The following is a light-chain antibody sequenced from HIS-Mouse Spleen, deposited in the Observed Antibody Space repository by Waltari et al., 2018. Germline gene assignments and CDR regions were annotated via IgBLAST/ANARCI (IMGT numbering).Light chain of an antibody. J-gene: IGLJ2*01. Sequence: SYVLTQPPSVSVAPGKTARIICGGNNIGRKSVHWYQQKPGQAPVLVAYDDSDRPSGIPGRFSGSKPGNTSTLTIGRVDDGDEADYYCQVWDSSSDHPVVGGGTKLTVL. CDR3: QVWDSSSDHPV. CDR1: NIGRKS. V-gene: IGLV3-21*03. CDR2: DDS.